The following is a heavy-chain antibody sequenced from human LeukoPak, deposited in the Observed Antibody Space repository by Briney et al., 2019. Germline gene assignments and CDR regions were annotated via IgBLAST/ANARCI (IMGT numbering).Heavy chain of an antibody. Sequence: GGSLRLSCVASGFTISSNYMSWVRRAPGKGLEWVSFVYGSGSTYYADSVKGRFTISRDDSKTIAYLQMNSLKTEDTAVYYCSRAYSTGWLGINDYWGQGALVTVSS. J-gene: IGHJ4*02. CDR2: VYGSGST. D-gene: IGHD6-19*01. V-gene: IGHV3-66*01. CDR3: SRAYSTGWLGINDY. CDR1: GFTISSNY.